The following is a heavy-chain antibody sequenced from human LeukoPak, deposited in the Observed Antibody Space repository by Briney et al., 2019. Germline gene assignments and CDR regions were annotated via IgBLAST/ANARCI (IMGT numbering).Heavy chain of an antibody. D-gene: IGHD6-19*01. CDR2: VYYDGST. Sequence: SETLSLTCTVSGGTISTINDYWGWIRQPPGKGLDWIGSVYYDGSTYYNAPFKSRITISVDTTKNEFSLKLSSVTAADTAVYYCATILSSGWTLDYWGQGTLVTVSS. CDR1: GGTISTINDY. CDR3: ATILSSGWTLDY. V-gene: IGHV4-39*07. J-gene: IGHJ4*02.